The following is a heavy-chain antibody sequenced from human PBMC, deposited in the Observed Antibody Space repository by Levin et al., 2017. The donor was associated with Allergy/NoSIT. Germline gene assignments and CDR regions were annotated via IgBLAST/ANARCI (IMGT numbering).Heavy chain of an antibody. V-gene: IGHV4-39*07. CDR2: IYHSGST. CDR3: ARDEMVHEIQYYYGMDV. CDR1: GGSISTSSYY. J-gene: IGHJ6*02. D-gene: IGHD2-8*01. Sequence: SEPLSLTCTVSGGSISTSSYYWGWIRQPPGKGLEWIGNIYHSGSTYYTPSLRSRVTISVDTSKNQFSLRVNSVTAADTAVYYCARDEMVHEIQYYYGMDVWGQGTTVTVSS.